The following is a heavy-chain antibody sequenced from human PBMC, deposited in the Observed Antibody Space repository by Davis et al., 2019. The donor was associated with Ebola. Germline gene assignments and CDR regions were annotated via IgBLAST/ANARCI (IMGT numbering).Heavy chain of an antibody. Sequence: AASVKVSCKASGYRFSTYAVNWVRQAPGQALEWMGWINTNSANPTYAQGYTGRFVFSLDTSVSTAYLQVSSLKAEDTAVYYCARITTTAAFDIWGQGTLVTVSS. CDR3: ARITTTAAFDI. CDR2: INTNSANP. CDR1: GYRFSTYA. D-gene: IGHD1-1*01. V-gene: IGHV7-4-1*02. J-gene: IGHJ3*02.